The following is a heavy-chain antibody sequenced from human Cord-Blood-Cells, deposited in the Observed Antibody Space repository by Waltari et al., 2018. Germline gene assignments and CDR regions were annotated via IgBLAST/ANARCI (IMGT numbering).Heavy chain of an antibody. CDR1: GYTFTGYY. J-gene: IGHJ3*02. D-gene: IGHD3-10*01. CDR2: VNPNSGGP. Sequence: QVQLVQSGAEVKKPGASVKVSCKASGYTFTGYYMHWVRQAPGQGLEWMGWVNPNSGGPNDEQKCQGRGTMARETSISTAYRELSRLRSDDTAVYYCARDIGLTMVRGDEAFDIWGQGTMVTVSS. V-gene: IGHV1-2*02. CDR3: ARDIGLTMVRGDEAFDI.